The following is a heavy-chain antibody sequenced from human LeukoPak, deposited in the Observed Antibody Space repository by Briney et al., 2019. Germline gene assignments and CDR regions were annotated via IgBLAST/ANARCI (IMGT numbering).Heavy chain of an antibody. CDR1: GYNFGNSW. J-gene: IGHJ6*03. V-gene: IGHV5-51*01. Sequence: GESLKISCKGSGYNFGNSWIAWVRQMPGKGLEWMGIIYPGDSDTKYGPSFQGQVTISADKSISTAYLQWSSLKASDSAIYYCAREEYMDVWGGGTTVTVSS. CDR3: AREEYMDV. CDR2: IYPGDSDT.